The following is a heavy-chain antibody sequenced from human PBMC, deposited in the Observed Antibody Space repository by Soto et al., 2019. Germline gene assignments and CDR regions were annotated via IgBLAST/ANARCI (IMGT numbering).Heavy chain of an antibody. D-gene: IGHD1-26*01. CDR3: ARDRVGPDAFDI. Sequence: ASVKVSCKASGYTFTSYAMHWVRQAPGQRPEWMGGINPGHGNANYAQKFQGRVTITADTSTSTAYMELSSLRSEDTAVYYCARDRVGPDAFDIWGQGTMVTVSS. CDR2: INPGHGNA. CDR1: GYTFTSYA. V-gene: IGHV1-3*01. J-gene: IGHJ3*02.